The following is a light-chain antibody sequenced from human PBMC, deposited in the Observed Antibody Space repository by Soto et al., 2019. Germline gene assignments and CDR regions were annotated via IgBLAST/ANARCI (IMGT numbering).Light chain of an antibody. J-gene: IGKJ4*01. CDR3: QQYNSWPT. Sequence: VMTQSPATLSVSPGERATLSCRASQSVSTNLAWYQQRPGQAPRLIISGAYTRATGIPARFSGSGSGTEFTLTISSLQSEDFAIYYCQQYNSWPTFGGGTKVEIK. CDR1: QSVSTN. V-gene: IGKV3-15*01. CDR2: GAY.